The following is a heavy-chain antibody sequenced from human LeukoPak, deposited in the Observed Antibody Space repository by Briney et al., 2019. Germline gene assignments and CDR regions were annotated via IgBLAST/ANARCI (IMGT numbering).Heavy chain of an antibody. CDR3: ARPQYSSGWYFAFDI. CDR2: IYHSGST. CDR1: GGSISSYY. Sequence: PSETLSLTXTVSGGSISSYYWGWIRQPPGKGLEWIGSIYHSGSTYYNPSLKSRVTISVDTSKNQFSLKLSSVTAADTAVYYCARPQYSSGWYFAFDIWGQGTMVTVSS. V-gene: IGHV4-38-2*02. J-gene: IGHJ3*02. D-gene: IGHD6-19*01.